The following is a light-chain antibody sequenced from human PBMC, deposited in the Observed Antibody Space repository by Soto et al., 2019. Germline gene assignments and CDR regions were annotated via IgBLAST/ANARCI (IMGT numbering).Light chain of an antibody. J-gene: IGKJ3*01. V-gene: IGKV1-5*03. CDR2: KAS. Sequence: DIQMTQSPSTLSASVGDRVTITCRASQSIGSWLAWYQQKPGKAPKLLIYKASTLESGVPSRVSGSGSGTEFTLTISSLQPDDFATYYCQQYHSFLFTFGPGTQVDIK. CDR1: QSIGSW. CDR3: QQYHSFLFT.